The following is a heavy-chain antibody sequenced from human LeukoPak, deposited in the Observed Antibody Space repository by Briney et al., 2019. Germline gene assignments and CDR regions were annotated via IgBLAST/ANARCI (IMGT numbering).Heavy chain of an antibody. CDR2: YYSGST. D-gene: IGHD6-13*01. J-gene: IGHJ4*02. Sequence: SETLSLTCTVSGGSISNSSDYWGWIRQPPGKGLEWIVYYSGSTYYNPSLKSRVTISVDTSKNQFSLKLSSVTAADTAVYYCARGVYIAAAQDGYWGQGTLVTVSS. V-gene: IGHV4-39*07. CDR1: GGSISNSSDY. CDR3: ARGVYIAAAQDGY.